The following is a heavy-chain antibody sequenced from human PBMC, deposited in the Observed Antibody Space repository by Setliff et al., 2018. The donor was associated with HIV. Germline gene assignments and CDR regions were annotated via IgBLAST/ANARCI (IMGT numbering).Heavy chain of an antibody. D-gene: IGHD3-3*01. CDR3: ARDLLITNAVYGVVSNQFDP. V-gene: IGHV3-7*03. J-gene: IGHJ5*02. Sequence: PGGSLRLSCAAFEFRFSSYWMSWVRQAPGKGLEWVASIEQDGSEKYYVDSMKGRFTISRDNAKNSLYLQMNSLRAEDTAVYYCARDLLITNAVYGVVSNQFDPWGQGTLVTVSS. CDR2: IEQDGSEK. CDR1: EFRFSSYW.